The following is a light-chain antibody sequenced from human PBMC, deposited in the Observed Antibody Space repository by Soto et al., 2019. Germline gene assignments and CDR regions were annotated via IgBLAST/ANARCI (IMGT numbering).Light chain of an antibody. CDR3: QAYDYSLTASV. V-gene: IGLV1-40*01. CDR1: TSNLGAGYD. J-gene: IGLJ3*02. CDR2: GNR. Sequence: QSVLTQPPSVSGAPGQRVTLSCTGNTSNLGAGYDVHWYQQLPGAAPKLVIFGNRNRPSGVPERFSGSKSGTTASLAITGLQAEDEADYYCQAYDYSLTASVFGGGTKLTVL.